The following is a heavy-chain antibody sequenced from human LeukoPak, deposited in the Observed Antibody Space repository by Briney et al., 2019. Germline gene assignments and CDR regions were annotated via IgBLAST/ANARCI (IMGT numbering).Heavy chain of an antibody. V-gene: IGHV3-53*01. Sequence: GGSLRLSCAASGFTVSSNYMSWVRQAPGKGLEWVSVIYSGGSTYYADSVKGRFTISRDNSKNTLYLQMNSLRAEDTAVYYCAREMPYSSGWITWGQGTLVTVSS. CDR2: IYSGGST. J-gene: IGHJ5*02. D-gene: IGHD6-19*01. CDR3: AREMPYSSGWIT. CDR1: GFTVSSNY.